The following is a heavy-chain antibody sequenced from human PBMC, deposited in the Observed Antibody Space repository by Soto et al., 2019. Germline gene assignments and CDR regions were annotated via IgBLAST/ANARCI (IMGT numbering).Heavy chain of an antibody. J-gene: IGHJ6*02. D-gene: IGHD2-2*01. Sequence: SETLSLTCTVSGGSISSYYWSWIRQPPGKGLEWIGYIYYSGSTNYNPSLKSRVTISVDTSKNQFSLKLSSVTAADTAVYYCARDIVVVPAASGGYYYYGMDVRGQVTTVTVSS. V-gene: IGHV4-59*01. CDR1: GGSISSYY. CDR2: IYYSGST. CDR3: ARDIVVVPAASGGYYYYGMDV.